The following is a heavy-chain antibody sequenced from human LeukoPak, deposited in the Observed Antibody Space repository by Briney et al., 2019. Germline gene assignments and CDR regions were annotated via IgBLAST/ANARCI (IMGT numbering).Heavy chain of an antibody. CDR3: AQDYLRKSDH. CDR1: GFTFSDYY. V-gene: IGHV3-11*01. CDR2: ISSSGSTI. D-gene: IGHD1-14*01. Sequence: PGGSLRLSCAASGFTFSDYYMSWIRQAPGKGLEWVSYISSSGSTIYYADSVKGRFTISRDNSKSTLYLQMSSLRAEDTAVYYCAQDYLRKSDHWGRGTLVTVPS. J-gene: IGHJ4*02.